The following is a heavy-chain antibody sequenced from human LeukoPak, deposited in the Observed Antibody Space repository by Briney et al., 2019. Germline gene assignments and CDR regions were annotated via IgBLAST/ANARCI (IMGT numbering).Heavy chain of an antibody. Sequence: PSETLSLTCTVSGGSISSSSFYWGWIRQPPGKGLEWIGNIYYTGSTYYNPSLKSRLTMSVDTSKNQFSLKLSSVTAADTAVYYCAREDIVVVPAAYESYFDYWGQGTLVTVSS. J-gene: IGHJ4*02. CDR3: AREDIVVVPAAYESYFDY. CDR2: IYYTGST. V-gene: IGHV4-39*01. CDR1: GGSISSSSFY. D-gene: IGHD2-2*01.